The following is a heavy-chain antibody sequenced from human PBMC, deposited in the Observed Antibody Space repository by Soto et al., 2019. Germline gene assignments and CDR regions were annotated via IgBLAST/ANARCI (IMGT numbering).Heavy chain of an antibody. J-gene: IGHJ6*02. CDR3: ARGDRGGSGSPASYYYSGLDV. CDR1: GVTFSSYA. Sequence: GSLRLSCAASGVTFSSYAMSWVRQAPGKGLEWVSSVSAGGDMTYYSDSVKGRFTISRDNSNNALFLQMNGLRAEDTALYYCARGDRGGSGSPASYYYSGLDVWGQGTTVTVSS. D-gene: IGHD3-10*01. V-gene: IGHV3-23*01. CDR2: VSAGGDMT.